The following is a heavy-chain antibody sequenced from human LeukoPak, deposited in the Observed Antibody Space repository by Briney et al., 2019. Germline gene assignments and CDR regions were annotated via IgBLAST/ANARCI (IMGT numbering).Heavy chain of an antibody. D-gene: IGHD3-22*01. Sequence: SETLSLTCSVSGGSFTGSSYYWGWIRQPPGKGLEWIGSIYYSGSTYYNPSLKSRVTISVDTSKNQFSLKLSSVTAADTAVYYCARHNYDSSGFLKYWGQGTLATVSS. CDR1: GGSFTGSSYY. CDR3: ARHNYDSSGFLKY. CDR2: IYYSGST. J-gene: IGHJ4*02. V-gene: IGHV4-39*01.